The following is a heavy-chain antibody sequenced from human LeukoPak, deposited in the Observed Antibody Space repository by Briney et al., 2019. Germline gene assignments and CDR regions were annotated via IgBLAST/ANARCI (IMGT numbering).Heavy chain of an antibody. J-gene: IGHJ4*02. D-gene: IGHD3-10*01. CDR1: GFTFSSYA. Sequence: GGSLRLSCAASGFTFSSYAMGWVRQAPGKGLEWVSAISGSGGSTYYADSVKGRFTISRDNSKNTLYLQMNSLRAEDTAVYYCAKESNYGVRGPVGYWGQGTLVTVSS. V-gene: IGHV3-23*01. CDR3: AKESNYGVRGPVGY. CDR2: ISGSGGST.